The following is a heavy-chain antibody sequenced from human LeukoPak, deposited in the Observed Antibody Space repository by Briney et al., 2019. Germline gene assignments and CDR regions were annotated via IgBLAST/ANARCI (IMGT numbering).Heavy chain of an antibody. J-gene: IGHJ4*02. D-gene: IGHD4/OR15-4a*01. CDR2: ISSSSSYT. V-gene: IGHV3-11*03. CDR1: GFTFSDYY. Sequence: PGGSLRLSCAASGFTFSDYYMSWIRQAPRKGLEWVSYISSSSSYTNYADSVKGRFTISRDNAKNSLYPQMNSLRAEDTAVYYCASIRSAGATDYFDYWGQGTLVTVS. CDR3: ASIRSAGATDYFDY.